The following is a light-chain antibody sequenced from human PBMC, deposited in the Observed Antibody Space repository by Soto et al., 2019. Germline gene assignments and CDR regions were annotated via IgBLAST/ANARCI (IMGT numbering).Light chain of an antibody. V-gene: IGLV2-23*01. CDR2: EGS. CDR1: SSDVGLFNL. CDR3: CLYER. J-gene: IGLJ2*01. Sequence: QSVLTQPASVSGSPGQSITISCTGTSSDVGLFNLVSWYQQQPGKAPKRMIYEGSKRPSGVSNRFSGSKSGNPAHLTISGLRAEDEADYSCCLYERVGGGTKLTFL.